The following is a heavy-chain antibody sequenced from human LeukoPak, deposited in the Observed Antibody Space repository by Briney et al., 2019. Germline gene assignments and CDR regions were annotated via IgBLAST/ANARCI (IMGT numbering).Heavy chain of an antibody. V-gene: IGHV3-23*01. CDR3: AKWGGSRGPFDY. D-gene: IGHD2-15*01. CDR1: GFTFGNYA. J-gene: IGHJ4*02. Sequence: GGSLRLSCAASGFTFGNYAMSWVRQAPGKGLEWVSAISGSGGSTYYADSVKGRFTISRDNSKNTLYLQMNSLRAEDTAVYYCAKWGGSRGPFDYWGQGTLVTVSS. CDR2: ISGSGGST.